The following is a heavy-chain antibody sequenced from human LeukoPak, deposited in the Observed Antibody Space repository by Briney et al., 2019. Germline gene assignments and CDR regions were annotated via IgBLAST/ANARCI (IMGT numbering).Heavy chain of an antibody. CDR2: IYYSGST. CDR3: SRQGGYSYGDPFDY. V-gene: IGHV4-59*11. CDR1: GGSISSHY. J-gene: IGHJ4*02. Sequence: SETLSLTCTVSGGSISSHYWSWIRQPPGEGLEWIGYIYYSGSTNYNPSLKSRVTISVDTSKNQFSLKLSSVTAADTAVYYCSRQGGYSYGDPFDYWGQGTLVTVSS. D-gene: IGHD5-18*01.